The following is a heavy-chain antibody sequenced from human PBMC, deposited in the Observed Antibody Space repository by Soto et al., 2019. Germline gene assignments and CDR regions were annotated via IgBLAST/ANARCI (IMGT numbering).Heavy chain of an antibody. D-gene: IGHD5-18*01. Sequence: SEXLSLTCTVSGGSISSSSYYWGWIRQPPGKGLEWIGSIYYSGGTYYNPSLKSRVTISVDTSKSQFSLKLSSVTAADTAVYYCTCIFSGGYGYGFYYYGMDVWGQGTTVT. V-gene: IGHV4-39*01. CDR2: IYYSGGT. J-gene: IGHJ6*02. CDR3: TCIFSGGYGYGFYYYGMDV. CDR1: GGSISSSSYY.